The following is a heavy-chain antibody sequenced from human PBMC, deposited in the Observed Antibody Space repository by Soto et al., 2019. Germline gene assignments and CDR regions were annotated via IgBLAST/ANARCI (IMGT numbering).Heavy chain of an antibody. D-gene: IGHD2-8*01. CDR2: INHSGST. CDR3: ARERAGIVPSKRYYYCYRMAF. Sequence: SETLSLTCAVYGGSFSGYYWSWIRQPPGKGLEWIGEINHSGSTNYNPSLKSRVTISVDTSKNQFSLKLSSVTAADTAVYYCARERAGIVPSKRYYYCYRMAFPARGTTVIVSS. J-gene: IGHJ6*02. CDR1: GGSFSGYY. V-gene: IGHV4-34*01.